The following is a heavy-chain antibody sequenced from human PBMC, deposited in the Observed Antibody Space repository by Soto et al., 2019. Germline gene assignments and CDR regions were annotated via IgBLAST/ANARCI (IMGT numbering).Heavy chain of an antibody. CDR1: GFTFSSYG. CDR3: ARGPIMMNYFPGAIDY. CDR2: LWYDGSNK. J-gene: IGHJ4*02. D-gene: IGHD3-16*01. V-gene: IGHV3-33*01. Sequence: QVQLVESGGGVVQPGRSLRLSCAASGFTFSSYGMHWVRQAPGKGLEWVAVLWYDGSNKYYADSVKGRFTISRDNSKNTLYLQMKSLSAEDTAVYYCARGPIMMNYFPGAIDYWGQGTLVTVSS.